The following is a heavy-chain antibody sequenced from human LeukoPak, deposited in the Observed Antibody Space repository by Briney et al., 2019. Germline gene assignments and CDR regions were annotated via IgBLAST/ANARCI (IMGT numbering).Heavy chain of an antibody. V-gene: IGHV3-7*01. J-gene: IGHJ3*02. CDR2: IKQEGSEK. CDR1: GFTFSSYW. D-gene: IGHD2-21*02. Sequence: GGSLRLSCAASGFTFSSYWMSWDRQAPGKGLEWVANIKQEGSEKYYVDSVKGRFTISRDNDKISLYLQMNSLRAEDAAVYYCARVQGGHIVVVTAFFDAFDIWGQGTMVTVSS. CDR3: ARVQGGHIVVVTAFFDAFDI.